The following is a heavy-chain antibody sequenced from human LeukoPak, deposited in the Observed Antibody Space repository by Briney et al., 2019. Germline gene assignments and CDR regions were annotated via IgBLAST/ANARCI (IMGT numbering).Heavy chain of an antibody. CDR2: ISSSSSYI. D-gene: IGHD2-21*02. Sequence: GGSLRLSCAASGLTFSSYSMNWVRQPQGKGLEWVSSISSSSSYISYADSVKGRFTISRYNAKNSLYLQMNSLRAEDTAVYYCARDGPDDCGGDCYYDYWGQGTLVTVSS. J-gene: IGHJ4*02. CDR1: GLTFSSYS. V-gene: IGHV3-21*01. CDR3: ARDGPDDCGGDCYYDY.